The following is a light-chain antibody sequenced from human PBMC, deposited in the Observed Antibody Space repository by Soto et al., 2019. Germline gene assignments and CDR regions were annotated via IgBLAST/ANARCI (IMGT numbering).Light chain of an antibody. CDR2: GAS. CDR3: QQYNNWPSL. J-gene: IGKJ3*01. Sequence: EIVLTQSPGILSLSPGERASLSCGASQSISSSFLAWYQQKPGQAPRLLIYGASSRATGIPDRFSGTGSETDFTLTISRLEPEDFAVYYCQQYNNWPSLFGPGTKVDIK. V-gene: IGKV3-20*01. CDR1: QSISSSF.